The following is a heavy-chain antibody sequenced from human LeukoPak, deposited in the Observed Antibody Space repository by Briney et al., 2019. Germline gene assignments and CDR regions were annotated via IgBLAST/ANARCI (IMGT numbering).Heavy chain of an antibody. CDR3: ARAAYYGSDRDAFDI. CDR2: IFHSGST. Sequence: PSETLSLTCAVSGGSISSGGFSWNWIRQPPGKGLEWLGYIFHSGSTYYNPSLRSRVTMSVDRSKSRFSLKLSSVAAADTAVYYCARAAYYGSDRDAFDIWGQGTMVTVSS. J-gene: IGHJ3*02. CDR1: GGSISSGGFS. V-gene: IGHV4-30-2*01. D-gene: IGHD3-10*01.